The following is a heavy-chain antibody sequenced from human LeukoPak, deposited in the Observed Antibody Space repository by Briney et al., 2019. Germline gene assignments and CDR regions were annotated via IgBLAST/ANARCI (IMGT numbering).Heavy chain of an antibody. V-gene: IGHV3-74*01. CDR2: INGDGSST. J-gene: IGHJ5*02. D-gene: IGHD2-2*01. Sequence: GGSLRRSCAASGFTFSSYWMYWVRQAPGKGLVRVSRINGDGSSTSYADSVKGRFTISRDNAKNTLFLQMNSLRAEDTAVYYCARRYCGSPSCVNWFDPWGQGALVTVSS. CDR1: GFTFSSYW. CDR3: ARRYCGSPSCVNWFDP.